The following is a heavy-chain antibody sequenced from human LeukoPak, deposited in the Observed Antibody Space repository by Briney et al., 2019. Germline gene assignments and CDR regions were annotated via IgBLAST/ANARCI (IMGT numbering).Heavy chain of an antibody. CDR1: GYSISSGYY. Sequence: SETLSPTCGVSGYSISSGYYWGWIRQPPGEGLDWIGSIYYSGNTCFNPSLKSRVTISVDTSKNQFSLKLSSVTAADTAVYYCARDGTTRGGLDYWGPGTLVTVSS. V-gene: IGHV4-38-2*02. CDR2: IYYSGNT. D-gene: IGHD2/OR15-2a*01. J-gene: IGHJ4*02. CDR3: ARDGTTRGGLDY.